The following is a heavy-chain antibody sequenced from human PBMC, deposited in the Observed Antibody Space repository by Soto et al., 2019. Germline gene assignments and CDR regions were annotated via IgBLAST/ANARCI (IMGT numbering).Heavy chain of an antibody. D-gene: IGHD6-13*01. V-gene: IGHV4-39*01. Sequence: SETLSLTCTVSGGSTSSSSYYWGWIRQPPGKGLEWIGSIYYSGSTYYNPSLKSRVTISVDTSKNQFSLKLSSVTAAGTAVYYCARIDVGIAAAGDFDYWGQGTLVTVSS. CDR2: IYYSGST. J-gene: IGHJ4*02. CDR3: ARIDVGIAAAGDFDY. CDR1: GGSTSSSSYY.